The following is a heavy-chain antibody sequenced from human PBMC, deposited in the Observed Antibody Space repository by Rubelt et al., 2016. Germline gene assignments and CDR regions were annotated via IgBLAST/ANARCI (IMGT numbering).Heavy chain of an antibody. CDR3: ARQNSWFGELFYDY. D-gene: IGHD3-10*01. Sequence: QLQLQESGPGLVKPSETLSLTCIVSGGSISSSSYYWGWIRQSPGKGLEWIGSMYYSGSTTYNPSLESRVTISIDTSKNQFSLKLNAVTAADTAFYYCARQNSWFGELFYDYWGQGTLVTVSS. CDR2: MYYSGST. V-gene: IGHV4-39*07. J-gene: IGHJ4*02. CDR1: GGSISSSSYY.